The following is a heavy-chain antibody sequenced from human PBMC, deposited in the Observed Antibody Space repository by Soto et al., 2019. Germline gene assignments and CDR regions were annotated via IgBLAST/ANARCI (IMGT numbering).Heavy chain of an antibody. V-gene: IGHV3-21*01. CDR1: GFTFSSYS. D-gene: IGHD3-22*01. CDR3: ARDLIDYYDSSAPPA. J-gene: IGHJ5*02. Sequence: PGGSLRLSCAASGFTFSSYSMNWVRQAPGKGLEWVSSISSSSSYIYYAGSVKGRFTISRDNAKNSLYLQMNSLRAEDTAVYYCARDLIDYYDSSAPPAWGQGTLVTVSS. CDR2: ISSSSSYI.